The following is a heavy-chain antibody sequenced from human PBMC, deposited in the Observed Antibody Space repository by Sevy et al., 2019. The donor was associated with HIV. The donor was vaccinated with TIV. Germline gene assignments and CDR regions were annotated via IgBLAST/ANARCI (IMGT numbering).Heavy chain of an antibody. CDR3: VGRPYSSTYSWSYYFDY. J-gene: IGHJ4*02. Sequence: GGSLRLSCAASGFTFSDDYMSWIRQAPGKGLEWFSSISSSHHAIKYADSEKGRFAISRDNAKKSLYLQMNSLRAEDTAVYFCVGRPYSSTYSWSYYFDYWGLGTLVTVSS. CDR2: ISSSHHAI. CDR1: GFTFSDDY. D-gene: IGHD5-18*01. V-gene: IGHV3-11*01.